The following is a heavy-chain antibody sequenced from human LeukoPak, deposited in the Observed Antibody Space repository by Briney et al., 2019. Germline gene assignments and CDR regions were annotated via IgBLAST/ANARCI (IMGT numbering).Heavy chain of an antibody. D-gene: IGHD3-10*01. Sequence: PGGSLRLSCAASGFTFSDYYMSWIRQAPGKGLEWVSYISSSGSTIYYADSVKGRFTISRDNAKNSLYMQMNSLRAEDTAVYYCASGLLWFGELHDYWGQGTLVTVSS. V-gene: IGHV3-11*04. CDR2: ISSSGSTI. J-gene: IGHJ4*02. CDR3: ASGLLWFGELHDY. CDR1: GFTFSDYY.